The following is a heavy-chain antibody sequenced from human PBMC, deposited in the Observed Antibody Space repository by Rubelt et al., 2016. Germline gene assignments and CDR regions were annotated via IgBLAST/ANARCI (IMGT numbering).Heavy chain of an antibody. CDR2: IRGSGGST. J-gene: IGHJ4*02. V-gene: IGHV3-23*01. Sequence: EVQLLESGGGLVQPGGSLRLSCAASGFTFSSYAMSWVRQAPGKGLEWGSAIRGSGGSTYYADSVKGRFTISRDNSKNTLYLQMNSLRAEDTAVYYCAKGTGPRRGGTDYWGQGTLVTVSS. CDR1: GFTFSSYA. D-gene: IGHD3/OR15-3a*01. CDR3: AKGTGPRRGGTDY.